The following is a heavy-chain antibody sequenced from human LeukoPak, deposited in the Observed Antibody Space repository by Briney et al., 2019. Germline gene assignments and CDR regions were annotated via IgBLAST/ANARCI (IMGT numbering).Heavy chain of an antibody. CDR3: AKEYYYDSSGYYDY. CDR2: ISGDGGST. J-gene: IGHJ4*02. CDR1: GFTFDDYA. D-gene: IGHD3-22*01. V-gene: IGHV3-43*02. Sequence: PGGSLRLSXAASGFTFDDYAMHWVRQAPGKGLEWVSLISGDGGSTDYADSVKGRFTISRDNSKNSLYLQMNSLRTEDTALYYCAKEYYYDSSGYYDYWGQGTLVTVSS.